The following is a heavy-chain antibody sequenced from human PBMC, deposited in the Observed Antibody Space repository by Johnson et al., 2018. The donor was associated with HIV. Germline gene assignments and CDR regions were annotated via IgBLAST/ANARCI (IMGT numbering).Heavy chain of an antibody. CDR3: ARGTTGQYHYDAFDF. V-gene: IGHV3-33*08. Sequence: QVQLVESGGGVVQPGRSLRLSCAASGFTFSSYAMHWVRQAPGKGLEWVAFIRYDGSNKYYADSVKGRFTISRDNAKNSLYLQMTSLRAEATAVYYCARGTTGQYHYDAFDFWGQGTMVTVSS. D-gene: IGHD1-14*01. CDR1: GFTFSSYA. CDR2: IRYDGSNK. J-gene: IGHJ3*01.